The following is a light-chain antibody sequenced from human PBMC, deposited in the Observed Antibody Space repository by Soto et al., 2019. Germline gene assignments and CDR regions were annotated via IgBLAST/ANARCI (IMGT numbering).Light chain of an antibody. CDR2: GAS. J-gene: IGKJ5*01. CDR3: QQYYDWPIT. Sequence: EILLTQSPATLSVSPGGRATLSCRTTQSVSSNLAWYQQKPGQAPRLLIYGASTRATGIPAMFSGSGSGTEFTLTISSLQSEDFAVYYCQQYYDWPITFGQGTRLEIK. V-gene: IGKV3-15*01. CDR1: QSVSSN.